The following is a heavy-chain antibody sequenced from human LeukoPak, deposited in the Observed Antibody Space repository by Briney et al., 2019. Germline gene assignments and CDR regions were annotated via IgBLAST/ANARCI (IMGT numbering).Heavy chain of an antibody. D-gene: IGHD3-3*01. V-gene: IGHV3-49*04. CDR3: TRDVAYYDFWSGYHDY. Sequence: GGSLRLSCTASGFTFGDYAMSWVRQAPGKGLEWVGFIRSKAYGGTTEYAASVKGRFTISRDDSKSTAYLQMNSLKTEDTAVYYCTRDVAYYDFWSGYHDYWGQGTLVTVSS. CDR2: IRSKAYGGTT. CDR1: GFTFGDYA. J-gene: IGHJ4*02.